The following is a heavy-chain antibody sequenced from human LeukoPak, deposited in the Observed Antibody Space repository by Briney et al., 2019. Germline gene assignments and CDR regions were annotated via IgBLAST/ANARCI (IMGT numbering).Heavy chain of an antibody. V-gene: IGHV3-15*01. CDR3: TTGRAVAYWFDY. J-gene: IGHJ4*02. CDR2: IKNKTDGGTT. Sequence: GGSLRLSCAASGFTFSNAWMSWVRQAPGKGLEWVGRIKNKTDGGTTDYAAPVKGRFTISRDDSKNTLYLQMNSLRTEDTAVYYCTTGRAVAYWFDYWGQGTLVTVSS. D-gene: IGHD6-19*01. CDR1: GFTFSNAW.